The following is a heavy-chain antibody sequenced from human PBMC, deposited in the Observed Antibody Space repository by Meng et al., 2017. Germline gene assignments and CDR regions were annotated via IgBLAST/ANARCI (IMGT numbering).Heavy chain of an antibody. V-gene: IGHV3-53*01. Sequence: GGSLRPSCAASGFTVSTNYLTWVRQAPGKGLEWVSVIYSGSSGSSTYYADSVKGRFTISRDNSKNTLYRQMNSLRAEDTAVYYCARGTRYNSGNWFDPWGQGTLVTVSS. CDR1: GFTVSTNY. CDR3: ARGTRYNSGNWFDP. CDR2: IYSGSSGSST. D-gene: IGHD3-10*01. J-gene: IGHJ5*02.